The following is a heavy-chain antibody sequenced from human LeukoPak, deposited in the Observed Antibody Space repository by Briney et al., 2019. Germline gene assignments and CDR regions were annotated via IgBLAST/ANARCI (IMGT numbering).Heavy chain of an antibody. Sequence: GGSLRLSCAASGFTLSRCRMSWVRQAPGEAREWVANIKQDGSEKYYVDSVKGRFTISRDNAKNSLYLQMNSLRAEDTAVYYCARVGCSSTSCYGYFDYWGQGTLVTVSS. CDR3: ARVGCSSTSCYGYFDY. CDR1: GFTLSRCR. J-gene: IGHJ4*02. D-gene: IGHD2-2*01. CDR2: IKQDGSEK. V-gene: IGHV3-7*01.